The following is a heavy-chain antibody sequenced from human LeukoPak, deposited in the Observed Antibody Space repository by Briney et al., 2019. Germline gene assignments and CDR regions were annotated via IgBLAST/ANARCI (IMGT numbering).Heavy chain of an antibody. CDR2: INPSGGTT. Sequence: ASVTVSCKASGYTFTSYFMHWVRLAPGHGLEWMGIINPSGGTTSYAQKFQGRVTMTRDTSTSTVYMELSSLRSEDTAVYYCARPTERFDSVTTFLDYCGQRTRITVSS. CDR1: GYTFTSYF. D-gene: IGHD4-11*01. J-gene: IGHJ4*02. V-gene: IGHV1-46*01. CDR3: ARPTERFDSVTTFLDY.